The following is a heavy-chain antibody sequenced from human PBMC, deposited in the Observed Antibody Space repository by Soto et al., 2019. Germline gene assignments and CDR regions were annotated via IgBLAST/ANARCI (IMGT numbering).Heavy chain of an antibody. CDR2: IKQDGSEQ. J-gene: IGHJ6*02. CDR3: AREAV. CDR1: GFTFSGYW. Sequence: EVQLVESGGGLVQPGGSLRLSCAASGFTFSGYWMSWVRQAPGKGPEWVANIKQDGSEQFYVDSVKGRFTISRDNAKNSLYPQMYSLRAEDTAVYYCAREAVWGQGTTVTVSS. V-gene: IGHV3-7*05.